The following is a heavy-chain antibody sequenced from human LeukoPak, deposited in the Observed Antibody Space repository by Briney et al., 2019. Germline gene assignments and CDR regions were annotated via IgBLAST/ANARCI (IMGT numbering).Heavy chain of an antibody. D-gene: IGHD3-22*01. V-gene: IGHV3-53*01. J-gene: IGHJ3*01. Sequence: PGGSLRLSCAASGFTVRSSYMSWVRQAPGKGLEWVSVIYSGGSPYYADSAKGRFTISSDNSKNTLYLQMNSLRVEDTAVYYCARDGADNSGYYFGSLWGQGTMVSVSS. CDR2: IYSGGSP. CDR1: GFTVRSSY. CDR3: ARDGADNSGYYFGSL.